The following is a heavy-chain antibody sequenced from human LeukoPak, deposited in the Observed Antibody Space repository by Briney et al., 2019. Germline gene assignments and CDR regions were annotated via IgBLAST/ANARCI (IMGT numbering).Heavy chain of an antibody. CDR2: IYYSGST. D-gene: IGHD2-2*01. J-gene: IGHJ4*02. CDR3: ARVGVVPAHFAY. CDR1: GGSISSYY. Sequence: PSETLSLTCTVSGGSISSYYWSWIRQPPGKGLEWIGYIYYSGSTNYNPSLKRRVTISVDTSKNQFSLKLSSVTAADTAVYYCARVGVVPAHFAYWGQGTLVTVSS. V-gene: IGHV4-59*01.